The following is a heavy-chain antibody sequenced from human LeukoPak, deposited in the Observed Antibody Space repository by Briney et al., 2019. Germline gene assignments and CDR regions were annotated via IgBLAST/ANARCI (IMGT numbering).Heavy chain of an antibody. V-gene: IGHV4-4*07. CDR2: IYSSGST. CDR1: GGSFSDYY. J-gene: IGHJ3*02. Sequence: SETLSLTCAVYGGSFSDYYWSWIRQPAGKGLEWIGRIYSSGSTNYNPSLKSRVTISVDTSKNQFSLKLSSVTAADTAVYYCARDLLHRGYAFDIWGRGTMVTVSS. CDR3: ARDLLHRGYAFDI. D-gene: IGHD3-22*01.